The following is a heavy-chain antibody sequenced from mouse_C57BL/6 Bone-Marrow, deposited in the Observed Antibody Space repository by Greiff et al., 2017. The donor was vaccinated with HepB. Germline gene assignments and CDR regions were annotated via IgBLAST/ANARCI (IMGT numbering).Heavy chain of an antibody. CDR2: ISDGGSYT. J-gene: IGHJ3*01. CDR3: AREGIYYGNYWFAY. Sequence: EVMLVESGGGLVKPGGSLKLSCAASGFTFSSYAMSWVRQTPEKRLEWVATISDGGSYTYYPDNVKGRFTISRDNAKNKLYLQMSHLKSEDTAMYYCAREGIYYGNYWFAYWGQGTLVTVSA. D-gene: IGHD2-1*01. CDR1: GFTFSSYA. V-gene: IGHV5-4*01.